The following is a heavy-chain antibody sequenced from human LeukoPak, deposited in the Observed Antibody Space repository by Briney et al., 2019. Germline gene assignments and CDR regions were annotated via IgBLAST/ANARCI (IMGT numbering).Heavy chain of an antibody. D-gene: IGHD1-26*01. CDR3: ARTWAEEYSGSPFAAYSYYGMDV. CDR1: GYTFTGYY. V-gene: IGHV1-2*02. Sequence: GASVKVSCKASGYTFTGYYMHWVRQAPGQGLEWMGWINPNSGGTNYAQKFQGRVTMTRDTSISTAYMEVSRLRSDDTAVYYCARTWAEEYSGSPFAAYSYYGMDVWGQGTTVTVSS. J-gene: IGHJ6*02. CDR2: INPNSGGT.